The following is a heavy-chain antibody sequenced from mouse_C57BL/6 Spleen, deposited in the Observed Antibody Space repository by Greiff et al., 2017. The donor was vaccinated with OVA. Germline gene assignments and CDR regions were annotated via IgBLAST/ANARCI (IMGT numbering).Heavy chain of an antibody. CDR3: ARDYYGSRGGYFDY. CDR1: GYTFTSYW. Sequence: QVQLKQSGAELVKPGASVKLSCKASGYTFTSYWMHWVKQRPGRGLEWIGRIDPNSGGTKYNEKFKSKATLTVDKPSSTAYMQLSSLTSEDSAVYYFARDYYGSRGGYFDYWGQGTTLTVSS. D-gene: IGHD1-1*01. V-gene: IGHV1-72*01. J-gene: IGHJ2*01. CDR2: IDPNSGGT.